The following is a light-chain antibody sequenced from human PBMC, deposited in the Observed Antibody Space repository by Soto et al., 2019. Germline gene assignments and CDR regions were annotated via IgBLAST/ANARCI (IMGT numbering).Light chain of an antibody. Sequence: DIQMTQSPSTLSASFGDRVTITCRASQSISSRLAWYQQKPGKAPKLLIYKASTLESGVPSRFSGSGSGTEFTLTISSLQPDDFATYYCRQYNPYSPWTFGQGTNVDI. J-gene: IGKJ1*01. CDR3: RQYNPYSPWT. CDR2: KAS. V-gene: IGKV1-5*03. CDR1: QSISSR.